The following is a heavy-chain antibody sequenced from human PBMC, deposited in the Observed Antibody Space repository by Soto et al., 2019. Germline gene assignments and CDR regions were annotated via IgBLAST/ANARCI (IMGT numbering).Heavy chain of an antibody. D-gene: IGHD5-18*01. CDR1: GGSISSYY. CDR2: IYYSGST. J-gene: IGHJ6*02. Sequence: SETLSLTCTVSGGSISSYYWIWIRQPPGKGLEWIGYIYYSGSTNYNPSLKSRVTISVDTSKNQFSLKLSSVTAADTAVYYCARKGYSYGSYYYYYGMDVWGQGTTVTVSS. CDR3: ARKGYSYGSYYYYYGMDV. V-gene: IGHV4-59*01.